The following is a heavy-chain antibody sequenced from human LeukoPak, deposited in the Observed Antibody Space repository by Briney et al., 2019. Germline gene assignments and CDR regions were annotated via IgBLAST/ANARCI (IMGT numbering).Heavy chain of an antibody. CDR3: ASNYDSSGYYQ. CDR1: GGSISSSSYY. CDR2: IYYSGST. Sequence: SETLSLTCTVSGGSISSSSYYWGWIRQPPGKGLEWIGSIYYSGSTYYNPSLKSRVTISVDTSKNQFSLKLSSVTAADTAVYYCASNYDSSGYYQWGQGTLVTVSS. V-gene: IGHV4-39*01. J-gene: IGHJ4*02. D-gene: IGHD3-22*01.